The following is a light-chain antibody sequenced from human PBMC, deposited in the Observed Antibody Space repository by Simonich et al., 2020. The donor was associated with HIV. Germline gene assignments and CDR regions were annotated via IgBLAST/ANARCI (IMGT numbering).Light chain of an antibody. CDR2: GAS. CDR1: QSVSSN. V-gene: IGKV3-15*01. J-gene: IGKJ1*01. Sequence: EIVMTQSPATLSVSPWKRATLSCRASQSVSSNLAWYQQKPGQAPRLLIYGASTRAPGIPARFSGSGAGTELTLTISSLQSEDFAVYYCQQYNNWPRTFGQGTKVEIK. CDR3: QQYNNWPRT.